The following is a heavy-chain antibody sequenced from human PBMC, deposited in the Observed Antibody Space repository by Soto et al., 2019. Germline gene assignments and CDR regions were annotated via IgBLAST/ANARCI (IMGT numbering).Heavy chain of an antibody. V-gene: IGHV4-34*01. Sequence: PSETLSLTCAVYGGSFSGYYWSWIRQPPGKGLEWIGEINHSGSTNYNPSLKSRVTISVDTSKNQFPLKLSSVTAADTAVYFCARARICLDYWGQGSLVTVSS. CDR2: INHSGST. CDR1: GGSFSGYY. CDR3: ARARICLDY. J-gene: IGHJ4*02. D-gene: IGHD3-10*02.